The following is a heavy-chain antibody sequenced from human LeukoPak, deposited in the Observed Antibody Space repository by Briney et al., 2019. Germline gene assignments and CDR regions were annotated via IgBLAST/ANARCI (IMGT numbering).Heavy chain of an antibody. CDR3: ARDRPGGSYLDFDY. Sequence: GGSLRLSCAASGFTFKKYWMNWVRQVPGKGLECLANIKEDGSETYYADSVKGRFTISRDNSKNTLYLQMNSLRAEDTAVYYCARDRPGGSYLDFDYWGQGTLVTVSS. J-gene: IGHJ4*02. V-gene: IGHV3-7*01. CDR1: GFTFKKYW. D-gene: IGHD1-26*01. CDR2: IKEDGSET.